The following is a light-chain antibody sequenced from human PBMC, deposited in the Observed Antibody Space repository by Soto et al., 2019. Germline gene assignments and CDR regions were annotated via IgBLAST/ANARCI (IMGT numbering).Light chain of an antibody. CDR1: QSVSSSQ. CDR3: QQRRNWLT. J-gene: IGKJ4*01. Sequence: ELVLTQSPATLSLSPGERATLSCRASQSVSSSQLAWYQQKPGQAPRLLIFGASSRAAGIPDRFSGSGSGTDFTLTISSLEPEDFAVYYCQQRRNWLTFGGGTKVDIK. V-gene: IGKV3D-20*02. CDR2: GAS.